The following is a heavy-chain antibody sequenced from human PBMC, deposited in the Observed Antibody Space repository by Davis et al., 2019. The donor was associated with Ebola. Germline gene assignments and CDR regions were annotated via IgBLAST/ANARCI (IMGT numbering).Heavy chain of an antibody. Sequence: GESLKISCAASGFTVSSNYMSWVRQAPGKGLEWVANIKQDGSEKYYVDSVKGRFTISRDNAKNSLYLQMNSLRAEDTAVYYCASQDVVVVAATPFPYGMDVWGQGTTVTVSS. J-gene: IGHJ6*02. CDR1: GFTVSSNY. V-gene: IGHV3-7*03. CDR2: IKQDGSEK. D-gene: IGHD2-15*01. CDR3: ASQDVVVVAATPFPYGMDV.